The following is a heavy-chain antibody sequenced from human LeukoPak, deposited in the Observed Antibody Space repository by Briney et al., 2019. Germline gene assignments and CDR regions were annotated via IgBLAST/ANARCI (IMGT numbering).Heavy chain of an antibody. D-gene: IGHD3-16*01. J-gene: IGHJ3*02. Sequence: GGSLRLSCAASGFTFSSYEMNWARQAPGKGLEWVSYISSSGSTIYYADSVKGRFTISRDNAKNSLYLQMNSLRAEDTAVYYCARDYDYVWGSYDHDAFDIWGQGTMVTVSS. CDR2: ISSSGSTI. CDR1: GFTFSSYE. V-gene: IGHV3-48*03. CDR3: ARDYDYVWGSYDHDAFDI.